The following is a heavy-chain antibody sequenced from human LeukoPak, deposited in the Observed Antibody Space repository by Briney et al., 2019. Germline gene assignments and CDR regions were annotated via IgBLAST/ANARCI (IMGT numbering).Heavy chain of an antibody. CDR2: INPNSSDT. CDR3: ARDFISIWYSLFY. J-gene: IGHJ4*02. CDR1: GYTFTVYE. Sequence: ASVTVSFTASGYTFTVYEMHWVRQAPGQGLEWMGWINPNSSDTNYAQKFQGRVTMTRDTSISTSYVELSRLRSDDTAVYYCARDFISIWYSLFYWGQGTLVTVSS. D-gene: IGHD6-13*01. V-gene: IGHV1-2*02.